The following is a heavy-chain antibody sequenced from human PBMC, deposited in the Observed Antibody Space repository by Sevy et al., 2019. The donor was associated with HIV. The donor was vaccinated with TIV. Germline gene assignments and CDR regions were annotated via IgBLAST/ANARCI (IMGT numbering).Heavy chain of an antibody. Sequence: GGSLRLSCVASGFTFSNYGMHWVRQAPGKGLEWVAFIHSDGTNQYYRDSVKGRFTISRDNAKKTLYLQMNSLRPEDTAMYFCSSRDYGDSIDYRGQGTPVTVSS. J-gene: IGHJ4*02. CDR1: GFTFSNYG. D-gene: IGHD4-17*01. CDR3: SSRDYGDSIDY. CDR2: IHSDGTNQ. V-gene: IGHV3-30*02.